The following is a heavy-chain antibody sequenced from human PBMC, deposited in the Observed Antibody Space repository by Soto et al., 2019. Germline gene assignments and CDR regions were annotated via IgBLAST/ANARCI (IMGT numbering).Heavy chain of an antibody. D-gene: IGHD5-12*01. CDR1: GDSISSSY. CDR3: ARGYDWFDP. Sequence: SETLSLTCSVSGDSISSSYWSWIRQPPGKGLEWIGYIYYSGSTNYNPSLKSRVTISLDTSKNQFSLKVSSVTAADTAAYYCARGYDWFDPWGQGTLVTVSS. J-gene: IGHJ5*02. CDR2: IYYSGST. V-gene: IGHV4-59*01.